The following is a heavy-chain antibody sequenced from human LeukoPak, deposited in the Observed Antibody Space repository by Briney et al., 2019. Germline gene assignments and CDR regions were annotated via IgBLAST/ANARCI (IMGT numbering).Heavy chain of an antibody. CDR2: ISSGGST. CDR3: ARGFVKVSSDDFGGYTMDV. J-gene: IGHJ6*02. D-gene: IGHD3-10*01. V-gene: IGHV3-66*02. Sequence: GESLRLSCVASGSTVNNNYMRWVRQAPGKGLEWVSLISSGGSTYYADYVKGRFTISRDNSKNTLYLQMNSLRPEDTAVYYCARGFVKVSSDDFGGYTMDVWGQGTTVTVSS. CDR1: GSTVNNNY.